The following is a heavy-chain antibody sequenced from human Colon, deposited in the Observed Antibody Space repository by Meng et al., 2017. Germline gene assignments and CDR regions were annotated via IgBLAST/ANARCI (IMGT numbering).Heavy chain of an antibody. D-gene: IGHD2-21*02. CDR2: ISGRNGNT. CDR1: GYPFNTNG. Sequence: QVHLVQSGPEVKKPGASVKVSCKASGYPFNTNGIHWVRQAPGQGLEVMGWISGRNGNTNYAQVLQGRVTMTTDASTNTDYMELRNLTSDDTAVYYCARGLVVTTEGDFWGQGTLVTVSS. CDR3: ARGLVVTTEGDF. V-gene: IGHV1-18*01. J-gene: IGHJ4*02.